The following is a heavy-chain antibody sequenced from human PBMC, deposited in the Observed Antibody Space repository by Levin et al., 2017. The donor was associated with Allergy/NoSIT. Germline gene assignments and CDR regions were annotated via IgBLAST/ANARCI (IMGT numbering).Heavy chain of an antibody. CDR1: GGSFSGYY. J-gene: IGHJ5*02. CDR3: ARAPYCSGGSCYVKWFDP. CDR2: INHSGST. V-gene: IGHV4-34*01. Sequence: SETLSLTCAVYGGSFSGYYWSWIRQPPGKGLEWIGEINHSGSTNYNPSLKSRVTISVDTSKNQFSLKLSSVTAADTAVYYCARAPYCSGGSCYVKWFDPWGQGTLVTVSS. D-gene: IGHD2-15*01.